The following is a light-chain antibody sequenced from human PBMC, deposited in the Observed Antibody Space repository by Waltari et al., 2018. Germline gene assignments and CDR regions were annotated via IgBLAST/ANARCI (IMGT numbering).Light chain of an antibody. Sequence: QSVLTQSPSASGAPGQTVPISCSGGNSTVGSNSVDWYQQFPGAAPKLLIYINNERPSGVSDRFSGSKSGTSASLAISNLQSDDEADYYCAAWDDSLNGPVFGGGNKVTV. CDR3: AAWDDSLNGPV. CDR2: INN. J-gene: IGLJ3*02. V-gene: IGLV1-44*01. CDR1: NSTVGSNS.